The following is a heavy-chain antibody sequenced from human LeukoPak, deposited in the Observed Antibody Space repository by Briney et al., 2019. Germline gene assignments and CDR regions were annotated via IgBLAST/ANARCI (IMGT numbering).Heavy chain of an antibody. D-gene: IGHD3-22*01. J-gene: IGHJ4*02. CDR2: ISSNGGTT. V-gene: IGHV3-64*01. CDR1: GFTFSSYV. CDR3: ARVHYDSSAYSDS. Sequence: GGSLRLSCAASGFTFSSYVMYWVRQAPGKGLEYVSAISSNGGTTYYASSVKGRFTISRDNSKNTLYLQMGSLRAEDMAVYYCARVHYDSSAYSDSWGQGTLVTVSS.